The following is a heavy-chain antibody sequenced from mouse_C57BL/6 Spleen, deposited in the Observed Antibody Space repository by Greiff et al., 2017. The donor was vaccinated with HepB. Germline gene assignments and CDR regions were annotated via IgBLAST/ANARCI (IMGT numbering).Heavy chain of an antibody. CDR2: ISSGGSYT. J-gene: IGHJ2*01. CDR3: ARQDYGSPPFDY. D-gene: IGHD1-1*01. Sequence: EVMLVESGGDLVKPGGSLKLSCAASGFTFSSYGMSWVRQTPDKRLEWVATISSGGSYTYYPDSVKGRFTISRDNAKNTLYLQMSSLKSEDTAMYYCARQDYGSPPFDYWGQGTTLTVSS. V-gene: IGHV5-6*01. CDR1: GFTFSSYG.